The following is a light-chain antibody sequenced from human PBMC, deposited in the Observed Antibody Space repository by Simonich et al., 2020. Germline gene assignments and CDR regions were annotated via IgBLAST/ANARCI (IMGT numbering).Light chain of an antibody. V-gene: IGKV2D-29*02. CDR2: EGS. CDR1: QSLLHSDGKTY. J-gene: IGKJ4*01. CDR3: MQSIQLLLT. Sequence: DIVMTQTPLSLSVTPGQPASISCKSSQSLLHSDGKTYLYWYLQKPGQSPQLLIYEGSNRFSGVPDRFSGSGSGTDFTLKISRVEAEDVVVYYCMQSIQLLLTFGGGTKVEIK.